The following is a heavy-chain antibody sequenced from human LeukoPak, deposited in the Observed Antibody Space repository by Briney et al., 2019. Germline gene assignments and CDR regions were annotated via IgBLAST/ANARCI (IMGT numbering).Heavy chain of an antibody. CDR2: ISPSSGGT. D-gene: IGHD3-16*01. V-gene: IGHV1-2*02. CDR3: ASDPTLLIEHFHAMDV. Sequence: GASVKVSCKASGYTFTNYYIQWVRQAPGQGLEWMGCISPSSGGTNYALKFQGRVIMTRDTSITTAYMELTGLSSDDTALYYCASDPTLLIEHFHAMDVWGQGTTVTV. CDR1: GYTFTNYY. J-gene: IGHJ6*02.